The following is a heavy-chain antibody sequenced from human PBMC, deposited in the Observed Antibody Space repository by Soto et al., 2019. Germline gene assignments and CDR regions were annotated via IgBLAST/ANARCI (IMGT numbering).Heavy chain of an antibody. V-gene: IGHV4-59*01. CDR3: ARGHDRRIVGANWFDP. CDR1: GGSISSYY. Sequence: SETLSLTCTVSGGSISSYYWSWIRQPPGKGLEWIGYIYYSGSTNYNPSLKSRVTISVDTSKNQFSLKLSSVTAADTAVYYCARGHDRRIVGANWFDPWGQGTLVTVSS. J-gene: IGHJ5*02. D-gene: IGHD1-26*01. CDR2: IYYSGST.